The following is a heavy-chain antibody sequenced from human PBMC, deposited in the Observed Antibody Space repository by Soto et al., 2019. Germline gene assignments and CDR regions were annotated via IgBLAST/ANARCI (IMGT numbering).Heavy chain of an antibody. CDR2: IYPGDSDT. D-gene: IGHD6-6*01. V-gene: IGHV5-51*01. CDR1: GYSFTSYW. J-gene: IGHJ6*02. Sequence: HGESLKISCKGSGYSFTSYWIGWVRQMPGKGLEWMGIIYPGDSDTRYSPSFQGQVTISADKSISTAYLQWSSLKASDTAMYYCARLREYSSSSGGYYYYYGMDVWGQGTTVTVSS. CDR3: ARLREYSSSSGGYYYYYGMDV.